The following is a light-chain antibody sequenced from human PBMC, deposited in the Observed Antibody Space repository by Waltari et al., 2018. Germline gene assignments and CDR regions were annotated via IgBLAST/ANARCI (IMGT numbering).Light chain of an antibody. Sequence: DIVLTQSPVTLSLSPGERATLFCGASQNVDTDLAWYHQKPGQAPRLLIYNSSHRASGVPARFSGGGSGTDFTLTISSVEPEDIAIYYCQQRNTWPPYTFGQGTKLELK. CDR1: QNVDTD. CDR3: QQRNTWPPYT. CDR2: NSS. J-gene: IGKJ2*01. V-gene: IGKV3-11*01.